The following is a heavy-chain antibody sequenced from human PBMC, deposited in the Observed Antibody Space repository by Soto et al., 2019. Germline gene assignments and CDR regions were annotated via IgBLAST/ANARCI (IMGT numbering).Heavy chain of an antibody. CDR1: GYTITLYG. Sequence: ASLKVSCKASGYTITLYGISCVLQAPGQGLGWMGWISAYNGNTNYAQKLQGRVTMTTDTSTSTAYMELRSLRSDDTAVYYCARDKIGYSSGWFSGYFDYWGQGTLVTVSS. CDR2: ISAYNGNT. J-gene: IGHJ4*02. CDR3: ARDKIGYSSGWFSGYFDY. V-gene: IGHV1-18*04. D-gene: IGHD6-19*01.